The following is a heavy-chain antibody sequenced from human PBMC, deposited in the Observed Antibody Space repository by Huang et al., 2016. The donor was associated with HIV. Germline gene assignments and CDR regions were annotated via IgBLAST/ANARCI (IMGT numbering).Heavy chain of an antibody. Sequence: QVQLHQWGAGLLKPSETLSLTCAFYGGSFSGPNWTWIRQTPGKGLEWIGEINHSGSTKYSPYLKRRVTISLDTSKNQFSLGLRSVTAADTAVYYCARGRGDARGFLGLDFWGQGTLVTVSS. J-gene: IGHJ4*02. CDR3: ARGRGDARGFLGLDF. CDR2: INHSGST. V-gene: IGHV4-34*01. D-gene: IGHD3-16*01. CDR1: GGSFSGPN.